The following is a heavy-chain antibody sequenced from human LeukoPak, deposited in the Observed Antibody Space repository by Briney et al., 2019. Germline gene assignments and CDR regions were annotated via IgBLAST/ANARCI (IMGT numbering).Heavy chain of an antibody. CDR3: ARQSSHIVVVTGRSKYNWFDP. CDR1: GGSISSSSYY. Sequence: PSKTLSLTCTVSGGSISSSSYYWGWIRQPPGKGLEWIGSIYYSGSTYYNPSLKSRVTISVDTSKNQFSLKLSSVTAADTAVYYCARQSSHIVVVTGRSKYNWFDPWGQGTLVTVSS. V-gene: IGHV4-39*01. CDR2: IYYSGST. J-gene: IGHJ5*02. D-gene: IGHD2-21*02.